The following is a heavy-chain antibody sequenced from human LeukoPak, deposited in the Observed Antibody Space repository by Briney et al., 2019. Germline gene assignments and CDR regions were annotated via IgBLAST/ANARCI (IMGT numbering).Heavy chain of an antibody. CDR3: ARWRWNYGRWFDP. J-gene: IGHJ5*02. V-gene: IGHV3-21*01. CDR1: GFTFSSYS. Sequence: GSLRLSCAASGFTFSSYSMNWVRQAPGKGLEWVSSISSSSSYIYYADSVKGRFTISRDNAKNSLYLQMNSLRAEDTAVYYCARWRWNYGRWFDPWGQGTLVTVSS. D-gene: IGHD1-7*01. CDR2: ISSSSSYI.